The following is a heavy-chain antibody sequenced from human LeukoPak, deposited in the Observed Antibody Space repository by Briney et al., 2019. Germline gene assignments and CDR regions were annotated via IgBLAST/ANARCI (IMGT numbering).Heavy chain of an antibody. CDR1: GYTFTGYY. Sequence: GASVKVSCKASGYTFTGYYMHWVRQAPGQGLEWMGRINPNSGGTNYAQKFQGWVTMTRDTSISTAYMELSRLRSDDTAVYYCARMAVTTGRVSGWFDPWGQGTLVTVSS. CDR3: ARMAVTTGRVSGWFDP. J-gene: IGHJ5*02. D-gene: IGHD2-21*02. V-gene: IGHV1-2*04. CDR2: INPNSGGT.